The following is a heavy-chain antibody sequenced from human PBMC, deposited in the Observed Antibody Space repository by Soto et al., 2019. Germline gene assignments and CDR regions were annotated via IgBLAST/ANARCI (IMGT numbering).Heavy chain of an antibody. Sequence: GGSLRLSCAASGFTVSSNYMSWVRQAPGKGLEWVSVIYSGGSTYYADSVKSRFTISRHNSKNTLYLQMNSLRAEDTAVYYCARDNRYCSSTSCYMDVWGKGTTVTVSS. V-gene: IGHV3-53*04. CDR1: GFTVSSNY. CDR3: ARDNRYCSSTSCYMDV. D-gene: IGHD2-2*01. J-gene: IGHJ6*04. CDR2: IYSGGST.